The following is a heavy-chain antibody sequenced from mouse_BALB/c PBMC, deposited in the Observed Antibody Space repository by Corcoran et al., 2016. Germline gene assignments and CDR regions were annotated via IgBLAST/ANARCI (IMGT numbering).Heavy chain of an antibody. CDR2: INTYTGEP. CDR3: ARRSAYDTLWFAY. D-gene: IGHD2-3*01. V-gene: IGHV9-3-1*01. CDR1: GYTFTNYG. Sequence: QIQLVQSGPELKKPGETVKISCKASGYTFTNYGMNWVKQAPGKGLKWMGWINTYTGEPTYADDFKGRFAFSLETSASTAYLQINNLKNEDTATYFCARRSAYDTLWFAYWGQGTLVTVS. J-gene: IGHJ3*01.